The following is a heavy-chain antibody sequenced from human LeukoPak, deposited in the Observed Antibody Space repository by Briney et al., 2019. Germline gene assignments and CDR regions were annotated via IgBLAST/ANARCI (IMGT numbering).Heavy chain of an antibody. CDR2: ISWNSGSI. V-gene: IGHV3-9*01. CDR3: AKVAYYYDSSGYFDY. CDR1: GFTFDDYA. Sequence: PGRSLRLSCAASGFTFDDYAMHWVRQAPGKGLEWVSGISWNSGSIGYADSVKGRFTISRDNAKNSLYLQMNSLRAEDTALYYCAKVAYYYDSSGYFDYWGQGTLVTVSS. J-gene: IGHJ4*02. D-gene: IGHD3-22*01.